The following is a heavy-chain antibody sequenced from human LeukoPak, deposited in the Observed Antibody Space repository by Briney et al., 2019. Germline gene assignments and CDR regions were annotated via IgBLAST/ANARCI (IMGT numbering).Heavy chain of an antibody. CDR1: GFTFSNHA. CDR3: AKNVVFTRYFDS. D-gene: IGHD2-21*01. V-gene: IGHV3-23*01. J-gene: IGHJ4*02. CDR2: ISGGGRTT. Sequence: GGSLRLSCVASGFTFSNHAMSWVRQAPGKGLQWVSVISGGGRTTEYADSVKGRFTVSRDNSVNTLSLHMDSLRVEDTAIYYCAKNVVFTRYFDSWGQGTLVTVSS.